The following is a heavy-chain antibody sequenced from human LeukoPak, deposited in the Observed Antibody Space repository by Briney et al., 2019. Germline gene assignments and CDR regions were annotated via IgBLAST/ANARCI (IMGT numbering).Heavy chain of an antibody. V-gene: IGHV5-51*03. CDR1: GYSFTSYW. CDR2: IYPGDSDT. D-gene: IGHD6-6*01. CDR3: ARTYIAARPGAYYYMDV. Sequence: GESLKIXCKGSGYSFTSYWIGWVRPMPGKGLEWMGIIYPGDSDTRYSPSFQGQVTISADKSISTAYLQWSSLKASDTAMYYCARTYIAARPGAYYYMDVWGKGTTVTVSS. J-gene: IGHJ6*03.